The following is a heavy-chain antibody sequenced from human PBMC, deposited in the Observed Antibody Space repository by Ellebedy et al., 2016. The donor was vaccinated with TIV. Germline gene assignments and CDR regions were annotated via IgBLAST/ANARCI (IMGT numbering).Heavy chain of an antibody. D-gene: IGHD5-18*01. CDR3: ARISSLDTGMVGPDYGTDV. CDR2: INHSGST. CDR1: GGSFRGYY. J-gene: IGHJ6*02. V-gene: IGHV4-34*01. Sequence: SETLSLACAVYGGSFRGYYWSWLRQPPGKGLEWIGAINHSGSTNYTPSLQSRVTVSVDTSQNPFALKLSAVAAAATAVYYCARISSLDTGMVGPDYGTDVWGQGTTVTVSS.